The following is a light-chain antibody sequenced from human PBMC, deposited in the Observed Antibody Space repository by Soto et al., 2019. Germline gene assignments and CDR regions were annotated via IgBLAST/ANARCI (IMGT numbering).Light chain of an antibody. CDR1: SGHSSYA. J-gene: IGLJ3*02. V-gene: IGLV4-69*01. CDR3: QTWSTGIRV. CDR2: LNSDGSH. Sequence: QSVLTQSPSASDSLGASVKLTCTLSSGHSSYAIAWHQQQPEKGPRYLMKLNSDGSHSKGDGIPDRFSGSSSGTERYLTISSLQSEDEADYYCQTWSTGIRVFGGGTKLTVL.